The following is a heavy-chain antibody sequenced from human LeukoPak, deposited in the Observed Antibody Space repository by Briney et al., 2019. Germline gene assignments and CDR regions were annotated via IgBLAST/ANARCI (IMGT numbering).Heavy chain of an antibody. J-gene: IGHJ3*02. Sequence: GGSLRLSCAASGFTFSDYYMSWIRQAPGKGLEWVSYISTSSGYTNYADSVKGRFTISRHNAKNSLYLQMNSLRAEDTAVYYCARVKRWLHQGAFDIWGQGTMVTVSS. CDR3: ARVKRWLHQGAFDI. CDR1: GFTFSDYY. CDR2: ISTSSGYT. V-gene: IGHV3-11*05. D-gene: IGHD5-24*01.